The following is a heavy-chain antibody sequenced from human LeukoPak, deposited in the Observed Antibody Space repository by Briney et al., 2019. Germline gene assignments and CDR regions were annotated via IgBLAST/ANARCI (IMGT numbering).Heavy chain of an antibody. Sequence: PGKSLRLSCAASGLTFSSYALHWVRQAPGKGLEWVSAISGSGGNTYYADSVKGRFTISRDNSKNTLYLQMNSLRAEDTAVYYCAKAIPGRGWLVDYWGQGTLVTVSS. CDR1: GLTFSSYA. V-gene: IGHV3-23*01. D-gene: IGHD3-22*01. J-gene: IGHJ4*02. CDR2: ISGSGGNT. CDR3: AKAIPGRGWLVDY.